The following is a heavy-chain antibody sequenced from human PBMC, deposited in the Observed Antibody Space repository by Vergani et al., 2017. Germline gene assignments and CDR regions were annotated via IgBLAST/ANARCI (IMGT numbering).Heavy chain of an antibody. D-gene: IGHD3-10*01. J-gene: IGHJ5*02. CDR3: GRVADFYGLGRRLLDL. Sequence: QVQLQESAPGLMKSSQTLSLTCTVSGGSISRSDDYWSWIRQPPGKELEWIGYMYHSGSTNYNPSLETRVTISGDTSKNQFSLKLNSVTAADTAVYYCGRVADFYGLGRRLLDLWGQGILVTVSS. CDR1: GGSISRSDDY. V-gene: IGHV4-61*08. CDR2: MYHSGST.